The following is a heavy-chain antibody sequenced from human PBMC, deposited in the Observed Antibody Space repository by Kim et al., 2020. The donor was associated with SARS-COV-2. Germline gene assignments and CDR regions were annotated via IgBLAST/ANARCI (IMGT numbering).Heavy chain of an antibody. CDR2: IIPIFGTA. J-gene: IGHJ4*02. CDR3: ARTITYSSSWYYFDY. CDR1: GGTFSSYA. D-gene: IGHD6-13*01. V-gene: IGHV1-69*13. Sequence: SVKVSCKASGGTFSSYAISWVRQAPGQGLEWMGGIIPIFGTANYAQKFQGRVTITADESTSTAYMELSSLRSEDTAVYYCARTITYSSSWYYFDYWGQGTLVTVSS.